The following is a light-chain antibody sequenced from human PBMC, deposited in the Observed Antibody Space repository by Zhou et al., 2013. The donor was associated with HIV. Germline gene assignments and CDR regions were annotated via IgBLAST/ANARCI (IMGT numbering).Light chain of an antibody. V-gene: IGKV3-15*01. Sequence: EVVMTQSPAILSVSPGERVTFSCRASENVYSNVAWYQQKPGQAPTLLIYRASTRATGVPARFSGSGSGTEFTLAISSLEAEDFAIYYCQQRDHWPAGFTFGGGTKVEIK. CDR3: QQRDHWPAGFT. J-gene: IGKJ4*01. CDR2: RAS. CDR1: ENVYSN.